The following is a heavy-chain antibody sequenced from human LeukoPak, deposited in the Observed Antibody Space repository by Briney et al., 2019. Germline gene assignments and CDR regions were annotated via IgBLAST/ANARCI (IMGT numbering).Heavy chain of an antibody. CDR3: AKEPIAATGSFYYYMDV. V-gene: IGHV3-30*02. CDR2: IRYDGSNK. Sequence: GGSLRLSCTASGFTLSTYAMNWVRQAPGKGLEGVAFIRYDGSNKYYADSVKGRFTISRDNSKNTLYLQMNSLRAEDTAVYYCAKEPIAATGSFYYYMDVWGKGTTVTISS. CDR1: GFTLSTYA. D-gene: IGHD6-13*01. J-gene: IGHJ6*03.